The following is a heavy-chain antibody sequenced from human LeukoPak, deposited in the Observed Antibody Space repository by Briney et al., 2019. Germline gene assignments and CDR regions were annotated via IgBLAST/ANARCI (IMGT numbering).Heavy chain of an antibody. J-gene: IGHJ3*01. CDR1: GFTFNNYA. D-gene: IGHD4-17*01. V-gene: IGHV3-23*01. CDR2: ITGGGRT. Sequence: GGSLRLSCAASGFTFNNYAVMWVRQAQGQGLEWVSAITGGGRTYYADSVKGRFTISRDNSKNALYLQMNRLRAEDTARYFCARDPNGDYIGAFDFLGQGTVVTVSS. CDR3: ARDPNGDYIGAFDF.